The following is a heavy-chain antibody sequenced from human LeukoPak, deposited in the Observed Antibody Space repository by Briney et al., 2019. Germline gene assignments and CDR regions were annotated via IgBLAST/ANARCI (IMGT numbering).Heavy chain of an antibody. V-gene: IGHV4-38-2*02. CDR3: ARRAPLEWPHEAFDI. J-gene: IGHJ3*02. CDR1: GYSISSGYY. CDR2: IYHSGST. Sequence: SETLSLTCTVPGYSISSGYYWGWIRQPPGKGLEWIGSIYHSGSTYYNPSLKSRVTISVDTSKNQFSLKLSSVTAADTAVYYCARRAPLEWPHEAFDIWGQGTMVTVSS. D-gene: IGHD3-3*01.